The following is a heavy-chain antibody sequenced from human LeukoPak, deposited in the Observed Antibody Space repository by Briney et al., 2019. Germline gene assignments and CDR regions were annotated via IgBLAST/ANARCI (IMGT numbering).Heavy chain of an antibody. Sequence: SVTVSCKASGGTFSSYAISWVRQAPGQGLEWMGGIIPIFGTANYAQKFQGRVTITADKSTSTAYMELSSLRSEDTAVYYCARELAAADGWFDPWGQGTLVTVSS. CDR2: IIPIFGTA. J-gene: IGHJ5*02. CDR1: GGTFSSYA. D-gene: IGHD6-13*01. V-gene: IGHV1-69*06. CDR3: ARELAAADGWFDP.